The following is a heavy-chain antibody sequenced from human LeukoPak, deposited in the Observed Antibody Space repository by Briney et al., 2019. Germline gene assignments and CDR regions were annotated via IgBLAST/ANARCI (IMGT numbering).Heavy chain of an antibody. D-gene: IGHD2-15*01. J-gene: IGHJ4*02. CDR2: IYSGGST. V-gene: IGHV3-53*01. CDR1: GFTVSSNY. CDR3: AQHLGYCSSGTCYFTY. Sequence: PGGSLRLSCAASGFTVSSNYMSWVRQAPGKGLEWVSVIYSGGSTYYADSVKGRFTISRDNSKRTLFLQMNSLRAEDTAVYHCAQHLGYCSSGTCYFTYWGQGTLVTVSS.